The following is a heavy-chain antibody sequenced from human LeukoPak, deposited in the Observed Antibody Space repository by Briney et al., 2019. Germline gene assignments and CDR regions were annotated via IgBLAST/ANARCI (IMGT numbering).Heavy chain of an antibody. CDR2: ISGGIT. CDR1: GFTFSSYV. V-gene: IGHV3-23*01. Sequence: GRSLRLSCAASGFTFSSYVMAWVRQAPGKGLEWVSAISGGITSFADSVKGRFTLSRDNSKNTLSLQMNSLRPEDTAVYFCAKGSGSAWPYYFDYWGQGTLVTVSS. D-gene: IGHD6-19*01. J-gene: IGHJ4*02. CDR3: AKGSGSAWPYYFDY.